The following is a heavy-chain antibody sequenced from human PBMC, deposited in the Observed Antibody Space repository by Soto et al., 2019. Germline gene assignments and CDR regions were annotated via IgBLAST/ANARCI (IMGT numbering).Heavy chain of an antibody. J-gene: IGHJ5*02. Sequence: SETLSLTCTVSGGSISSSSYYWGWIRQPPGKGLEWIGSIYYSGSTYYNPSLKSRVTIAVDTSKNQFSLKLSSVTAADTAVYYCARQDNWNDDLWFDPWGQGTLVTVSS. D-gene: IGHD1-1*01. CDR3: ARQDNWNDDLWFDP. V-gene: IGHV4-39*01. CDR1: GGSISSSSYY. CDR2: IYYSGST.